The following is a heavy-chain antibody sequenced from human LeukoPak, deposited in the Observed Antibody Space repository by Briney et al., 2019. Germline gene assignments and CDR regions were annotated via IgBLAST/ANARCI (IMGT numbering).Heavy chain of an antibody. V-gene: IGHV4-59*12. CDR1: GGSINSYY. Sequence: PSETLSLTCTVSGGSINSYYWSWIRQPPGKGLEWIGYIYNSGSANYNPSLKSRVTISVDTSKNQFSLKLSSVTAADTAVYYCARGWGHCSSTSCYRSPYYYYYYGMDVWGQGTTVTVSS. J-gene: IGHJ6*02. D-gene: IGHD2-2*02. CDR2: IYNSGSA. CDR3: ARGWGHCSSTSCYRSPYYYYYYGMDV.